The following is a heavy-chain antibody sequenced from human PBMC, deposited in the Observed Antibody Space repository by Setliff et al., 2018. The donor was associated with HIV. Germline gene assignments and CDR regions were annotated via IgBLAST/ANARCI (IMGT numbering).Heavy chain of an antibody. J-gene: IGHJ4*02. CDR2: ISGSGGDT. CDR3: AKKTAAYTSGSWLHY. D-gene: IGHD3-10*01. CDR1: ELTFSTHA. Sequence: GGSLRLSCAASELTFSTHAIHWVRQAPGKGLECVAVISGSGGDTYYADSVKGRFVISREKSKSTLYLQMNSLRAEDTAVYYCAKKTAAYTSGSWLHYWGQGTLVTVSS. V-gene: IGHV3-23*01.